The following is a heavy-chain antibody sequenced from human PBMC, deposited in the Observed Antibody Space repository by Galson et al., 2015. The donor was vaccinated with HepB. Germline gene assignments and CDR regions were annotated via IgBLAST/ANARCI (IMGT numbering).Heavy chain of an antibody. CDR3: ARDASLLWFGELFDYGMDV. CDR2: IYSGGST. D-gene: IGHD3-10*01. CDR1: GFTVSSNY. J-gene: IGHJ6*02. Sequence: SLRLSCAASGFTVSSNYMSWVRQAPGKGLEWVSVIYSGGSTYYADSVKGRFTISRDNSKNTLYLQMNSLRAEDTAVYYCARDASLLWFGELFDYGMDVWGQGTTVTVSS. V-gene: IGHV3-53*01.